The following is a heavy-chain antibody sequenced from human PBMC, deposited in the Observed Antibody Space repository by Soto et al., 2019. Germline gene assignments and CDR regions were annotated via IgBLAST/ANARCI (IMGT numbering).Heavy chain of an antibody. D-gene: IGHD6-19*01. V-gene: IGHV3-21*01. CDR1: GFTFSSYS. J-gene: IGHJ6*02. CDR2: ISSSSSYI. Sequence: GGSLRLSCAASGFTFSSYSMTWVRQAPGKGLEWVSSISSSSSYIYHADSVKGRFTISRDNAKNSLYLQMNSLRDEDTAVYYCARDPSSGYYGMDVWGQGTTVTVSS. CDR3: ARDPSSGYYGMDV.